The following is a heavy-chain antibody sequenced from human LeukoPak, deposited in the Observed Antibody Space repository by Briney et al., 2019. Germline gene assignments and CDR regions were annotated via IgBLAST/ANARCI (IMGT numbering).Heavy chain of an antibody. CDR2: ISGSGGST. D-gene: IGHD3-9*01. J-gene: IGHJ5*01. Sequence: GGSLRLSCAASGFTFSSYGMSWVRQAPGKGLEWVSAISGSGGSTYYADSVKGRFTISRDNSKNTLYLQMNSLRAEDTALYYCARILSGFYDSWGQGTLLTVSS. CDR1: GFTFSSYG. V-gene: IGHV3-23*01. CDR3: ARILSGFYDS.